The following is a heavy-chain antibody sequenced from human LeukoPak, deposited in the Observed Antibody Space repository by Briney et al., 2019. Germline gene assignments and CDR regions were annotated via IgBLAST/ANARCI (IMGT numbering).Heavy chain of an antibody. J-gene: IGHJ6*02. CDR3: AREDGYSFRFTYYYYGMDV. CDR1: GFTFSRYW. Sequence: GGSLRLSCAASGFTFSRYWMSWVRQAPGKGLERVANIKQDGSEKYYVDSVKGRFTISRDNAKNSLYLQMNSLRAEDTAVYYCAREDGYSFRFTYYYYGMDVWGQGTTVTVSS. V-gene: IGHV3-7*01. CDR2: IKQDGSEK. D-gene: IGHD5-18*01.